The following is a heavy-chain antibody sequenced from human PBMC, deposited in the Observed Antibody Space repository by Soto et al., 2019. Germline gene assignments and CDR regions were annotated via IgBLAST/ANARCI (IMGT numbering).Heavy chain of an antibody. CDR1: GGTFSSYA. Sequence: QDQLVQSGAEVKKPGSSVKVSCKASGGTFSSYAVSWVRQAPGQGLEWMGGIIPIFGTADYAQKFQGRVTIIADESTSTAYMELSSLRSEDTAIYYCASHCGGDCYSRSPPYYYYGMDVWGQGTTVTVSS. V-gene: IGHV1-69*12. D-gene: IGHD2-21*02. CDR2: IIPIFGTA. J-gene: IGHJ6*02. CDR3: ASHCGGDCYSRSPPYYYYGMDV.